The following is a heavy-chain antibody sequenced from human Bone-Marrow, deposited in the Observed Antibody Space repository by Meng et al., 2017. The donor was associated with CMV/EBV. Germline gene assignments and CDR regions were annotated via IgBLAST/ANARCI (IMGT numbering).Heavy chain of an antibody. J-gene: IGHJ6*02. CDR3: ARDRHDYSNYEGYYYGMDV. Sequence: GGSLRLSCAASGFTFSSYSMNWVRQAPGKGLEWVSSISSSSSYIYYADSVKGRFAISRDNAKNSLYLQMNSLRAEDTAVYYCARDRHDYSNYEGYYYGMDVWGQGTTVTVSS. V-gene: IGHV3-21*01. CDR1: GFTFSSYS. CDR2: ISSSSSYI. D-gene: IGHD4-11*01.